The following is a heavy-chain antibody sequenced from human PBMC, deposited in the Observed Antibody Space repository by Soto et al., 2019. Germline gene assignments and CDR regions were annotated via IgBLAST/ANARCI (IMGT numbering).Heavy chain of an antibody. CDR1: GFIFSNYV. Sequence: GGSLRLSCAASGFIFSNYVMSWVRQAPGKGLEWVSSISGSGGSTYYAHSVKGRFTISRDDSRNTLYLQINSLGTEDTAVYYCAKSVATIRPYYFDYWGQGTLVTVSS. V-gene: IGHV3-23*01. D-gene: IGHD5-12*01. CDR2: ISGSGGST. CDR3: AKSVATIRPYYFDY. J-gene: IGHJ4*02.